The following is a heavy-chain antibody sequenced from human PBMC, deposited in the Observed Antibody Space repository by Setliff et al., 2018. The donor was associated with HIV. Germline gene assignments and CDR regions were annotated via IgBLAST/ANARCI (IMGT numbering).Heavy chain of an antibody. V-gene: IGHV3-74*01. J-gene: IGHJ6*02. CDR2: INADGSIT. Sequence: GGSLRLSCGASGISFGNHWMYWVRQAPGKGLVWVSRINADGSITDYADSVKGRFTISRDNAKNTLYMQMNNLRAEDTAVYYCARPYTVWVYGMDVWGQGTTVTVSS. D-gene: IGHD2-8*01. CDR1: GISFGNHW. CDR3: ARPYTVWVYGMDV.